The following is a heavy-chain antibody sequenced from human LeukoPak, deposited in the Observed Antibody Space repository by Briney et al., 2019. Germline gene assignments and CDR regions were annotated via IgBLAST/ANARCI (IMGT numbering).Heavy chain of an antibody. CDR3: ARGPQKNGHSSGYPGYFDY. Sequence: GGSLRLSCAASGFTFSSYSINWVCQAPGKGLEWVSSISISSSYIYYADSVKGRFTISRDNAKNSLYLQMNSLRAEDTAVYYCARGPQKNGHSSGYPGYFDYWGQGTLVTVSS. CDR2: ISISSSYI. V-gene: IGHV3-21*01. CDR1: GFTFSSYS. J-gene: IGHJ4*02. D-gene: IGHD3-22*01.